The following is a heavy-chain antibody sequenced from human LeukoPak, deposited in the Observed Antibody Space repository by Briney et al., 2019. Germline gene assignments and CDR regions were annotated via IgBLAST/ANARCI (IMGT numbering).Heavy chain of an antibody. D-gene: IGHD6-19*01. CDR3: ARRRAVAGTLDY. J-gene: IGHJ4*02. CDR2: ISYDGSNK. CDR1: GFTFSSYT. Sequence: QAGGSLRLSCAASGFTFSSYTMHWVRQAPGKGLECMAVISYDGSNKYYADSVKGRFTVSRDNSKNTLYLQMNSLRAEDTAVYYCARRRAVAGTLDYSGQGTLVTVSS. V-gene: IGHV3-30*04.